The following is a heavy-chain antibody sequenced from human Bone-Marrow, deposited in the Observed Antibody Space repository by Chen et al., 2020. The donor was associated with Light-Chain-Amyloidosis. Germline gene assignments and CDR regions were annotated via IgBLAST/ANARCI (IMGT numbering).Heavy chain of an antibody. CDR2: IHSSGST. Sequence: QLQPQESGPGLVKPSETLSLTCTVSGGSLSSSSYYWGWIRQPPGKGLEWIGSIHSSGSTYYSPSLKSRVTISVDTSKNQFSLKLDSVTAADTAVYYCTGDVRLEWAFYWGQGILVTVSS. CDR1: GGSLSSSSYY. CDR3: TGDVRLEWAFY. V-gene: IGHV4-39*07. D-gene: IGHD3-3*01. J-gene: IGHJ4*02.